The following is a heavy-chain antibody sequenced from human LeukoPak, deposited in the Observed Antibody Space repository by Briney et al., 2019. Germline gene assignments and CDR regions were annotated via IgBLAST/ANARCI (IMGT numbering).Heavy chain of an antibody. J-gene: IGHJ4*02. Sequence: SGGSLRLSCVASGFTFSSSWMTWVRQAPGKGLEWVASIREDGSEKTSVDSVKGRFTISRDNAKNSLYLQMDSLRAEDTAVYYCTRGPTNGQAFDYWGQGTLVSVSS. CDR1: GFTFSSSW. V-gene: IGHV3-7*01. CDR3: TRGPTNGQAFDY. D-gene: IGHD2-8*01. CDR2: IREDGSEK.